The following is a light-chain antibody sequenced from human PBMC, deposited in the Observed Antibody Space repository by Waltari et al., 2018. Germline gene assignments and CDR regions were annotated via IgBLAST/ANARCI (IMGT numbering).Light chain of an antibody. Sequence: QSALTQPASVSASPGQSITISCTGTSSDLGRSHYFSWYQQHHGKVPKLMICDVARWPSGVSNRFSGSKSGDTASLTISGLQAEDEADYYCASYTSTNTVIFGGGTKVTVL. CDR3: ASYTSTNTVI. CDR2: DVA. V-gene: IGLV2-14*03. CDR1: SSDLGRSHY. J-gene: IGLJ2*01.